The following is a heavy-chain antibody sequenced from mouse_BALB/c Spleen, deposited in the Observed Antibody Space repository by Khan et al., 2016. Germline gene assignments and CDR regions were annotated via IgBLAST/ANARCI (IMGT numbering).Heavy chain of an antibody. V-gene: IGHV3-2*02. CDR2: ISYSGST. D-gene: IGHD1-1*01. J-gene: IGHJ2*01. CDR1: GYSITSDYA. Sequence: EVQLQESGPGLVKPSQSLSLTCTVTGYSITSDYAWNWIRQFPGNKLEWMGYISYSGSTSYNPSLKSRISITRDTSKNQFFLQLNSVTTEDTAPYYCARDTTGVAKDHFDYWGQGTTLTVSS. CDR3: ARDTTGVAKDHFDY.